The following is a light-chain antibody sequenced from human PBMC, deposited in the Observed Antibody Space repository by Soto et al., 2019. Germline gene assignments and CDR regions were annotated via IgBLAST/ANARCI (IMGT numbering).Light chain of an antibody. CDR3: QQYGSSPT. V-gene: IGKV3-20*01. J-gene: IGKJ5*01. CDR2: GAS. CDR1: QSLTTRY. Sequence: EIVLTQSPGTLPLSPGERATLSCRASQSLTTRYLAWYQQKPGQAPRLLIYGASSRDTSIPDRFSGSGPGTAFTLTISRLEPEEFAVYSCQQYGSSPTFGHGTRLEIK.